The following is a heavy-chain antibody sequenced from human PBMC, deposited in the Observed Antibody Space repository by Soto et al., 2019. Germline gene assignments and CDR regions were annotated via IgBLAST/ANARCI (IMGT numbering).Heavy chain of an antibody. CDR1: GYSLNVVSCY. Sequence: SETLSITCNVSGYSLNVVSCYWTWIRQSPGSGLEWIGHIYHTGSTNYNPSLRSRLTISLDTSKNQFSLTLRSVNAVDTGVYYCARTSTGYGYGDFWGHGILVTVSS. CDR2: IYHTGST. J-gene: IGHJ4*01. D-gene: IGHD4-17*01. V-gene: IGHV4-61*01. CDR3: ARTSTGYGYGDF.